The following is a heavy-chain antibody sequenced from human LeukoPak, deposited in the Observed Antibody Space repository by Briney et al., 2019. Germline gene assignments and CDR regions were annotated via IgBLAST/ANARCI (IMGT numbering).Heavy chain of an antibody. D-gene: IGHD3-10*01. CDR2: ISGSGGST. V-gene: IGHV3-23*01. CDR3: AKEELDAGDA. Sequence: GGSLSLSCAASVFIFSSYDMSWLRQAPGKGLEWLSAISGSGGSTNYADSVKGRFTISRDNSKNTLYLQMNSLRAEDSSVYYCAKEELDAGDARGQVALVTVSS. CDR1: VFIFSSYD. J-gene: IGHJ5*02.